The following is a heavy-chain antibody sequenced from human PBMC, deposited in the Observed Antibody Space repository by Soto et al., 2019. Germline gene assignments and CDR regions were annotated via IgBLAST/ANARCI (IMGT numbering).Heavy chain of an antibody. CDR1: GFTLNYYA. CDR2: ITSTGAT. D-gene: IGHD6-13*01. V-gene: IGHV3-23*01. CDR3: AKEIAASATLWLDP. J-gene: IGHJ5*02. Sequence: EVQLLESGGGLVQPGGSLRLSCAASGFTLNYYAINWVRQAPGKGLEWVSAITSTGATYYVDSVKGRFTISSDNSKNTLYLQMNNLTAEDTAVYYCAKEIAASATLWLDPWGQGTMVTVSS.